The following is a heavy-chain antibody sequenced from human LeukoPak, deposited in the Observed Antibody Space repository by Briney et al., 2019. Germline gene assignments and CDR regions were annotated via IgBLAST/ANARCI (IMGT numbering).Heavy chain of an antibody. Sequence: GGSLRLSCAASGFTFNNYDMHWVPQGPGKGLEGVSLISGDGGRKYYADSMKGRFTISRDNSKNSLYLQMNSLRTEDTALYYCAKGAGYNNGDASDIWGLGTMVTVSS. CDR1: GFTFNNYD. CDR2: ISGDGGRK. CDR3: AKGAGYNNGDASDI. J-gene: IGHJ3*02. V-gene: IGHV3-43*02. D-gene: IGHD5-24*01.